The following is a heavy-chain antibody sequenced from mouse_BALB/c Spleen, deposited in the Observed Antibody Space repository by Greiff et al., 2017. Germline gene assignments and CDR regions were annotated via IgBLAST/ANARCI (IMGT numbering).Heavy chain of an antibody. J-gene: IGHJ4*01. V-gene: IGHV2-6-7*01. CDR1: GFSLTGYG. CDR2: IWGDGST. Sequence: VQRVESGPGLVAPSQSLSITCTVSGFSLTGYGVNWVRQPPGKGLEWLGMIWGDGSTDYNSALKSRLSISKDNSKRQVFLKMNSLQTDDTARYYCARDRGNYAMDYWGQGTSVTVSS. CDR3: ARDRGNYAMDY. D-gene: IGHD3-3*01.